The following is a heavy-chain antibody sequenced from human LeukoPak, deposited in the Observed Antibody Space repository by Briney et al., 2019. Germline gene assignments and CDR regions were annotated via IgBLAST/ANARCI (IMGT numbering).Heavy chain of an antibody. CDR2: ISYDGSNK. V-gene: IGHV3-30*03. CDR3: ARGSTFVWFDP. D-gene: IGHD2-2*01. Sequence: PGGSLRLSCAASGFTFSHYWMSWVRQAPGKGLEWVAVISYDGSNKYYADSVKGRFTISRDNSKNTLYLQMNSLRAEDTAVYYCARGSTFVWFDPWGQGTLVTVSS. J-gene: IGHJ5*02. CDR1: GFTFSHYW.